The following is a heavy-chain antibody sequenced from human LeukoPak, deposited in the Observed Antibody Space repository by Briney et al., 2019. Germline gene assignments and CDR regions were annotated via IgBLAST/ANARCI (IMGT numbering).Heavy chain of an antibody. V-gene: IGHV1-69*01. J-gene: IGHJ4*02. CDR3: ARVGRFGVADY. CDR2: IIPIFGTA. CDR1: GGTFSSYA. D-gene: IGHD3-3*01. Sequence: ASVKVSCTASGGTFSSYAISWVRQAPGQGLEWMGGIIPIFGTANYAQKFQGRVTITADESTSTAYMELSSLRSEDTAVYYCARVGRFGVADYWGQGTLVTVSS.